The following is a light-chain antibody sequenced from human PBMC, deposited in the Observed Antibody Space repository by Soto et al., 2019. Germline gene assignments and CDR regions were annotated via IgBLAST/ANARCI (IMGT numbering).Light chain of an antibody. V-gene: IGLV2-14*01. Sequence: QSALTQPASVSGSPGQSITISCTGTSSDVGGYNYVSWYQQHPGKAPKLMIYDVSNRPSGVSNRFSGSESGNTASLTISLLQAQVEADYYCSSYTSSSTRVVFGGGTKLTVL. CDR1: SSDVGGYNY. J-gene: IGLJ2*01. CDR2: DVS. CDR3: SSYTSSSTRVV.